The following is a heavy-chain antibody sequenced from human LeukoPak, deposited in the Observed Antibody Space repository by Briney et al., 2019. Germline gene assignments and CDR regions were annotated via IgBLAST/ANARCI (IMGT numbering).Heavy chain of an antibody. CDR3: ARNLYYYDSSGYSFDY. CDR1: GYTFTGYY. D-gene: IGHD3-22*01. Sequence: GASVKVSCKASGYTFTGYYMHWVRQAPGQGLEWMGWINPNSGGTNYAQKFQGRVTMTRDTSISTAYMELSRLRSDDTAVYYCARNLYYYDSSGYSFDYWGQGTLVTVSS. CDR2: INPNSGGT. J-gene: IGHJ4*02. V-gene: IGHV1-2*02.